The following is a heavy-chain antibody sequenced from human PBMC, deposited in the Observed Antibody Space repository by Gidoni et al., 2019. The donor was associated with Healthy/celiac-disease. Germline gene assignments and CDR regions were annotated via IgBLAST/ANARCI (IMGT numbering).Heavy chain of an antibody. CDR3: ARAGRDGPLRYYFDY. D-gene: IGHD3-10*01. J-gene: IGHJ4*02. CDR1: GYTFTSYG. V-gene: IGHV1-18*01. CDR2: ISAYNGNT. Sequence: QVQLVQSGAEVKKPGASVKASCTASGYTFTSYGISWVRQAPGQGLEWMGWISAYNGNTNYAQKLQGRVTMTTDTSTNTAYMELRSLRSDDAAVYYCARAGRDGPLRYYFDYWGQGTLVTVSS.